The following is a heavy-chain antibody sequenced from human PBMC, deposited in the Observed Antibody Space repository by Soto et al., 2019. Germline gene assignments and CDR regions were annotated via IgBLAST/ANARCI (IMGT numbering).Heavy chain of an antibody. CDR3: ARDPWGVVVVAAAGGYYGMDV. Sequence: QVQLVQSGAEVKKPGSSVKVSCKASGGTFSSYAISWVRQAPGQGLEWMGGIIPIFGTANYAQKFQGRVTITADESNSAGNMELSSLKSDDTAVYYCARDPWGVVVVAAAGGYYGMDVWGQGTTVTVCS. J-gene: IGHJ6*02. CDR2: IIPIFGTA. CDR1: GGTFSSYA. V-gene: IGHV1-69*12. D-gene: IGHD2-15*01.